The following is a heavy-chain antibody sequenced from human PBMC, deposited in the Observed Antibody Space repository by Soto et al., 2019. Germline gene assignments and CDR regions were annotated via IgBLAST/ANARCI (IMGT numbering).Heavy chain of an antibody. J-gene: IGHJ4*02. CDR1: GFTFSSYS. V-gene: IGHV3-21*01. D-gene: IGHD3-22*01. CDR2: ISSSSSYI. Sequence: PGGSLRLSCAASGFTFSSYSMNWVRQAPGKGLEWVSSISSSSSYIYYADSVKGRFTISRDNAKNSLYLQMNSLRAEDTAVYYCARLRLAPYYYDSSGYPDYWGQGTLVTVSS. CDR3: ARLRLAPYYYDSSGYPDY.